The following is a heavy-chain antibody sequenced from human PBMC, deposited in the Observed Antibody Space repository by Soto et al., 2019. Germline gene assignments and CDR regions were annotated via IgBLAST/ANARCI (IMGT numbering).Heavy chain of an antibody. Sequence: GGSLRLSCAASGFTFSSYGMHWVRQAPGKGLEWVAVISYDGSNKYYADSVKGRFTISRDNSKNTLYLQMNSLRAEDTAVYYYAKEFMRDAFDIWGQGTMVTVSS. CDR2: ISYDGSNK. J-gene: IGHJ3*02. V-gene: IGHV3-30*18. CDR3: AKEFMRDAFDI. CDR1: GFTFSSYG.